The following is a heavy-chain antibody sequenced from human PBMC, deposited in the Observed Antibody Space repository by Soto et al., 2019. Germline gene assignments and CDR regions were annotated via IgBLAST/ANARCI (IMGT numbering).Heavy chain of an antibody. Sequence: QLHLRESGPGLVKPSETLSLTCTVSGGSITSSSYYWGWIRQPPGKGLEWIGSIYYSGSTFYNPSPKSRVSISVDTSSNQFSLKLSSVTAADTAVYYCATQEVGGSYVYTFDPWGQGTLVTVSS. CDR3: ATQEVGGSYVYTFDP. CDR1: GGSITSSSYY. J-gene: IGHJ5*02. V-gene: IGHV4-39*01. D-gene: IGHD1-26*01. CDR2: IYYSGST.